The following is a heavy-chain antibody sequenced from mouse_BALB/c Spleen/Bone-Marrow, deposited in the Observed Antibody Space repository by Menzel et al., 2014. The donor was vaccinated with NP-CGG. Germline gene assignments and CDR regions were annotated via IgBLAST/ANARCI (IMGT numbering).Heavy chain of an antibody. V-gene: IGHV5-12-1*01. CDR1: GFAFSSYD. CDR3: AREVLRDYFFF. Sequence: LVASGGGLQKPGGSLKLSCAASGFAFSSYDMSWVRQTPAKRLEWVAYIRSGGGSTYYPDTVKGRFTISRDNAKNTLYLQMSSLKSEDTAMYYCAREVLRDYFFFWGQGTTLTVSS. J-gene: IGHJ2*01. CDR2: IRSGGGST. D-gene: IGHD1-1*01.